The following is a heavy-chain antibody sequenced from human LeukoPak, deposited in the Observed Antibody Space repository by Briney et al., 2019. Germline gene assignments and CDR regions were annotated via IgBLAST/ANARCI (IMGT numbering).Heavy chain of an antibody. V-gene: IGHV3-30*03. CDR3: AREGLRGYCSGDTCLPGDY. CDR2: ISHDGSKE. J-gene: IGHJ4*02. CDR1: EFTFRKYG. Sequence: GGSLRLSCAASEFTFRKYGMHWVRQAPGKGLEWVAIISHDGSKEAYADSVKGRFIISRNNSWNTLYLQMNSLRPEDTAVYYCAREGLRGYCSGDTCLPGDYWGQGTLVTVSS. D-gene: IGHD2-15*01.